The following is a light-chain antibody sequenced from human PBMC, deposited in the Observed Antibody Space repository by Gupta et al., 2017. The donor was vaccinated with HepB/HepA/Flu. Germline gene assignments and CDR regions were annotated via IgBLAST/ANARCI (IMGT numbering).Light chain of an antibody. V-gene: IGKV3-20*01. Sequence: EIVLTQSPVTLSLSPGERATLSCRASQSVSSSYLAWYQQKPGQAPRLLIYGASSRATGIPDTFSGSGSGTXFTLTIXRLEPEDFAVYYCHQDGSSPCIFGXGTRLEIK. J-gene: IGKJ2*02. CDR1: QSVSSSY. CDR3: HQDGSSPCI. CDR2: GAS.